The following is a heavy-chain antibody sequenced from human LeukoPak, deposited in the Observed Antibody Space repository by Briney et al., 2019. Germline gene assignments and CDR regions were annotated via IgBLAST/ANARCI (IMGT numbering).Heavy chain of an antibody. CDR1: GGTFSSYA. Sequence: SVKVSCKASGGTFSSYAVSWVRQAPGQGLEWMGGIIPIFGTANYAQKFQGRVTITADESTSTAYMELSSLRSEDTAVYYCARETIKGIHYYYMDVWGKGTTVTVSS. J-gene: IGHJ6*03. V-gene: IGHV1-69*01. CDR3: ARETIKGIHYYYMDV. D-gene: IGHD3-9*01. CDR2: IIPIFGTA.